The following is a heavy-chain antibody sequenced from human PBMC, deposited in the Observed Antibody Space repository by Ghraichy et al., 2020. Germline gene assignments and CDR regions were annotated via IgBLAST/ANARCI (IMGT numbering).Heavy chain of an antibody. Sequence: SGPTLVKPTQTLTLTCTFSGFSLSTSGVGVGWIRQPPGKALEWLTIIYWNDDKRYSPSLKSRLSITKDTSKNQVVLTMTNVDPVDTATYYCAHAPLYSSNWEEYFRHWGQGTLVTVSS. D-gene: IGHD6-13*01. V-gene: IGHV2-5*01. J-gene: IGHJ1*01. CDR3: AHAPLYSSNWEEYFRH. CDR2: IYWNDDK. CDR1: GFSLSTSGVG.